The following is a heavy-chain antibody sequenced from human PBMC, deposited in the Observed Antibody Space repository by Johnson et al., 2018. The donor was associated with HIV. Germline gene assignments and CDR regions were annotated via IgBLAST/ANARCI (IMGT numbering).Heavy chain of an antibody. CDR1: GFSFSDYY. V-gene: IGHV3-11*01. CDR2: MSSSGSTI. J-gene: IGHJ3*02. CDR3: WAQWTVITFGGPSAFDI. D-gene: IGHD3-16*01. Sequence: QVTLVESGGGLVKPGGSLRLSCEASGFSFSDYYMSWIRQAPGKGLEWISYMSSSGSTIYHAAPVKGRFSISRDDSRNTLHMQMNSLKTDDTGVYYCWAQWTVITFGGPSAFDIWGQGTVVTVSS.